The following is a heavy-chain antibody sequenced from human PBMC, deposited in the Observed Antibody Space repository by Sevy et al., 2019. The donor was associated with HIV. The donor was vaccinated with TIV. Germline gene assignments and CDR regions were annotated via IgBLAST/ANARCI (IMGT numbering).Heavy chain of an antibody. D-gene: IGHD3-22*01. CDR3: AKGSRATDSAFDI. CDR1: GFTFSNYG. V-gene: IGHV3-30*18. CDR2: ISYDGSTK. Sequence: GSLRLYCAASGFTFSNYGMHWVRQAPGKGLEWVAVISYDGSTKYYADSVKGRFTISRDNSKNTVHLQMNSLRTEDTAVYYCAKGSRATDSAFDIWDQGTMVTVSS. J-gene: IGHJ3*02.